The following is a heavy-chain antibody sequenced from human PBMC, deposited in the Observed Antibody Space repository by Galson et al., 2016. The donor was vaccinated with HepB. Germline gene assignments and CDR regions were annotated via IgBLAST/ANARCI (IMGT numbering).Heavy chain of an antibody. CDR2: LDPEDGET. CDR1: GYTLTKLP. Sequence: SVKVSCKVSGYTLTKLPMHWVRQAPGKGLEWMGGLDPEDGETICAQKFQGRVTMTEDTSTDTAYMELTSLRSEDTAVYYCVIGAGYCTNGVCTAWFDPWGQGTLVTVSS. CDR3: VIGAGYCTNGVCTAWFDP. J-gene: IGHJ5*02. V-gene: IGHV1-24*01. D-gene: IGHD2-8*01.